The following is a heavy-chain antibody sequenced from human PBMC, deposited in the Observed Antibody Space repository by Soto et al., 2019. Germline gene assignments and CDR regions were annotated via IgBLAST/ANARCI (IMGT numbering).Heavy chain of an antibody. CDR1: RGPIYSYK. J-gene: IGHJ5*02. CDR3: ARVKQYYDFWRGYRVSNWFDP. CDR2: IYYSGST. Sequence: SETRSLTCTISRGPIYSYKRPWLPYPLSPALKCIGYIYYSGSTNYNPSLKSRVTISVDTSKNQFSLKLSSVTAADTAVYYCARVKQYYDFWRGYRVSNWFDPWGQGTLVT. V-gene: IGHV4-59*01. D-gene: IGHD3-3*01.